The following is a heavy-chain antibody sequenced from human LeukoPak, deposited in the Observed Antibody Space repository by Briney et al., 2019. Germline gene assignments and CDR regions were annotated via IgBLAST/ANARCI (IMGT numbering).Heavy chain of an antibody. CDR1: GYTFTGYY. Sequence: ASVKVSCKASGYTFTGYYMHWVRQAPGQGLEWMGRINPNSGGTNYAQKFQGRVTMTRDTSTSTVYMELSSLRSEDTAVYYCAREGPYSDSSRSRFDYWGQGTLVTVSS. CDR2: INPNSGGT. CDR3: AREGPYSDSSRSRFDY. V-gene: IGHV1-2*06. D-gene: IGHD6-6*01. J-gene: IGHJ4*02.